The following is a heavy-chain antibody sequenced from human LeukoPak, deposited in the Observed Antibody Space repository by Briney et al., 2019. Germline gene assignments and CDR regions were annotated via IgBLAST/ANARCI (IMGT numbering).Heavy chain of an antibody. D-gene: IGHD6-6*01. CDR1: GGSFSGYY. V-gene: IGHV4-34*01. J-gene: IGHJ4*02. Sequence: PSETLSLTCAVCGGSFSGYYWSWIRQPPGKGLEWIGEINHSGSTNYNPSLKSRVTISVDMSKTQFSLKLSSVTAADTAVYYCARVGRARGIAARPYYFDYWGQGTLVTVSS. CDR2: INHSGST. CDR3: ARVGRARGIAARPYYFDY.